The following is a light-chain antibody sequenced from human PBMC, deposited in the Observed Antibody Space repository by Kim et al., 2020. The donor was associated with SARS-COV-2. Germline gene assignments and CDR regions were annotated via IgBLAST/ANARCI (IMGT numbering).Light chain of an antibody. Sequence: GQCDTISCPRASSDVDGYIHVTWYQRHPGQAPELIIYEVSKRPSGVPGRFSGSKSGNTASLTDSGLQVEDESDYYCSSFAGGGNYVFGSGTKVTVL. CDR3: SSFAGGGNYV. CDR2: EVS. V-gene: IGLV2-8*01. CDR1: SSDVDGYIH. J-gene: IGLJ1*01.